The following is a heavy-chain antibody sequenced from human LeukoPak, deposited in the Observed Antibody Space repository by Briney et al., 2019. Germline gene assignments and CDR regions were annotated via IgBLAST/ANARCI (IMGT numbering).Heavy chain of an antibody. D-gene: IGHD6-13*01. CDR1: GFTFSSYG. CDR2: FTSMSRTI. J-gene: IGHJ4*02. V-gene: IGHV3-21*01. CDR3: ARQSSGIAATDKIDY. Sequence: PGGSLRLSCTASGFTFSSYGMHWVRQAPGKGLEWVSSFTSMSRTIYYADSVKGRFTISREDAKESLYLQMNSLRAEDTAIYYCARQSSGIAATDKIDYWGQGVLVTVSS.